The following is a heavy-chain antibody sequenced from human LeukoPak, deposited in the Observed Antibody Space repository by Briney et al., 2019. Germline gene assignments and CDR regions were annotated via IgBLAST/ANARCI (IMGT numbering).Heavy chain of an antibody. CDR3: ARGPNYYDSSGYYY. Sequence: SETLSLTCSVSGGSISSHYWSWIRQPPGKGLEWIGYIYYSGTTNYNPSLKSRVTISVDTSKNQFSLKLSSVTAADTAVYYCARGPNYYDSSGYYYWGQGTLVTVSS. CDR1: GGSISSHY. CDR2: IYYSGTT. J-gene: IGHJ4*02. D-gene: IGHD3-22*01. V-gene: IGHV4-59*11.